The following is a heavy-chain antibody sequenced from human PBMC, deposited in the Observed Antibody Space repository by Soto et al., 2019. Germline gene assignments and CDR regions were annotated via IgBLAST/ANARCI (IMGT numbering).Heavy chain of an antibody. CDR3: ATSFPSSSWPPSDY. Sequence: HRGGSLRLSCAVSGFTFSSYAMSWVRQAPGKGLEWVSAISGSGGSTYYADSVKGRFTISRDNSKNTLYLQMNSLRAEDTAVYYCATSFPSSSWPPSDYWGQGTLVTV. D-gene: IGHD6-13*01. J-gene: IGHJ4*02. CDR1: GFTFSSYA. V-gene: IGHV3-23*01. CDR2: ISGSGGST.